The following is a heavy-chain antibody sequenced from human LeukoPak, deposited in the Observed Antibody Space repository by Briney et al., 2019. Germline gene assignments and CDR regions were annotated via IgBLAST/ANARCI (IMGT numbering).Heavy chain of an antibody. V-gene: IGHV2-5*02. Sequence: SGPTLVNPTQTLTLTCTFSGFSLRTSGVGVGWIRQPPGEALEWLAFIYWDDDKRYSPSLKSRLTITKDISKNQVVLTMTNMDPVDTATYYCAHSLYVDTAMVGVDYWGQGTLVTVSS. CDR1: GFSLRTSGVG. CDR3: AHSLYVDTAMVGVDY. J-gene: IGHJ4*02. D-gene: IGHD5-18*01. CDR2: IYWDDDK.